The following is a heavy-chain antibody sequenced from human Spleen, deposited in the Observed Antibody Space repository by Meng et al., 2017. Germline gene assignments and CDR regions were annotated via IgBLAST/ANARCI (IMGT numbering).Heavy chain of an antibody. Sequence: GGSLRLSCAASGFSFSNHAMSWVRQAPGKGLEWVSVISGSGDSTYYADSVKGRFTISRDNSKYTLYLQMNSLRAEDTALYYCAKGPLYSASYTEWDHWGQGTLVTVSS. CDR3: AKGPLYSASYTEWDH. CDR1: GFSFSNHA. J-gene: IGHJ4*01. D-gene: IGHD1-26*01. CDR2: ISGSGDST. V-gene: IGHV3-23*01.